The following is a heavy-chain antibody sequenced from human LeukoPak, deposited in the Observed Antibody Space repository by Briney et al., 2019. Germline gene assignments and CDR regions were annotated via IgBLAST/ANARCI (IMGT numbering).Heavy chain of an antibody. J-gene: IGHJ4*02. CDR2: ITPSGGT. V-gene: IGHV1-2*02. Sequence: ASVKVSCKASGYTFTSYAIHWVRQAPGQGLEWMGWITPSGGTNYPQKFQGRVAITWDTSITTAHMDLSRLTSDDTAVYYCARDRYGDGFAHLDYWGQGALVTVSS. CDR1: GYTFTSYA. CDR3: ARDRYGDGFAHLDY. D-gene: IGHD5-24*01.